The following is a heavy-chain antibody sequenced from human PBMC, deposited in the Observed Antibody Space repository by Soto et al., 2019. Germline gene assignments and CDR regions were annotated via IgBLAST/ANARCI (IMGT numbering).Heavy chain of an antibody. J-gene: IGHJ4*02. Sequence: QVQLQESGPGLVKPSGTLSLTCAVSGGSFSSGYWWSWVRQPPGKGLEWIGEIYDAGTINYNPSLNNRGTISVDKSKNQFSLNLRSVTAADTAVYYCARGGGVRTRWVEGGFDSWGQGTLVTVSS. D-gene: IGHD3-16*01. CDR3: ARGGGVRTRWVEGGFDS. V-gene: IGHV4-4*02. CDR1: GGSFSSGYW. CDR2: IYDAGTI.